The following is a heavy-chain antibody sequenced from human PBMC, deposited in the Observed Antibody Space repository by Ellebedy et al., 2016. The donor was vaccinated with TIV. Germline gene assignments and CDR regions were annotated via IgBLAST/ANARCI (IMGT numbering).Heavy chain of an antibody. CDR3: ARDQASRGVIIY. V-gene: IGHV3-74*03. CDR2: INTDRTMT. CDR1: GFTFSNHW. D-gene: IGHD3-10*01. Sequence: GESLKISCAASGFTFSNHWMHWVRQVPGKGLVWVSRINTDRTMTTYADSVKGRFTISRDNAKNTLFLQMNSLRAEDTAVYYCARDQASRGVIIYWGQGTLVTVSS. J-gene: IGHJ4*02.